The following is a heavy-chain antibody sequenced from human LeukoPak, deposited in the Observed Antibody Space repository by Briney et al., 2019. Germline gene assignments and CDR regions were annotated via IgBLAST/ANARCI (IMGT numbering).Heavy chain of an antibody. CDR1: GFTFSSYA. D-gene: IGHD2-21*02. J-gene: IGHJ4*02. Sequence: GGSLTLSCEASGFTFSSYAMSWFGHAPGLVLERFSAISGSGGSTYYADSVKGRFTISRDNSKNTLYLQMNSLRAEDTAVYYCAKDRRLVTAAFDYWGQGTLVTVSS. V-gene: IGHV3-23*01. CDR3: AKDRRLVTAAFDY. CDR2: ISGSGGST.